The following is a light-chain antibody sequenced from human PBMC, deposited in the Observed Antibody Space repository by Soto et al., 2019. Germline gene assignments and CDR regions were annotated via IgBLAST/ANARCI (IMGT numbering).Light chain of an antibody. CDR2: DVT. CDR3: SSYTNKDTLL. Sequence: QSALTQPASVSGSPGQSITISCTGTSSDVGGYDHVSWYQQHPGKAPKLIIYDVTVRPSGISRRFSGSKSDNTASLAVSGLQPEDKADYYCSSYTNKDTLLFGGGTKVTVL. V-gene: IGLV2-14*03. J-gene: IGLJ3*02. CDR1: SSDVGGYDH.